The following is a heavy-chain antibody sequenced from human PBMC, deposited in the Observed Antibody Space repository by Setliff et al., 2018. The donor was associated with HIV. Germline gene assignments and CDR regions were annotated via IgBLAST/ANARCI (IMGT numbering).Heavy chain of an antibody. CDR1: GYTFTSY. D-gene: IGHD4-4*01. CDR2: INPSGGGT. V-gene: IGHV1-46*01. J-gene: IGHJ4*02. Sequence: ASVKVSCKASGYTFTSYIHWVRQAPGQGLECMGMINPSGGGTSYAQKFQGRVTMTTDTSTNTAYMELSSLGSDDTAVYYCAKTSPKDGYSSDFWGQGTPVTVSS. CDR3: AKTSPKDGYSSDF.